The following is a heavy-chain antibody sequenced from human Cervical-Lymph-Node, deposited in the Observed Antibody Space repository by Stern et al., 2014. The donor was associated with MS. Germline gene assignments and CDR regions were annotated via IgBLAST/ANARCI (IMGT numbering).Heavy chain of an antibody. J-gene: IGHJ4*02. CDR2: IWYDGNKK. CDR3: ARGNWNYEGMGY. CDR1: GFTFSNYG. Sequence: QVQLVQSGGGVVQPGRSLRLSCAASGFTFSNYGMHWVRQAPGKGLEWLAVIWYDGNKKYYAYSVKGRFTISRDNSKNTLFLQMSSLTAEDTALYYCARGNWNYEGMGYWGQGTLVTVSS. V-gene: IGHV3-33*01. D-gene: IGHD1-7*01.